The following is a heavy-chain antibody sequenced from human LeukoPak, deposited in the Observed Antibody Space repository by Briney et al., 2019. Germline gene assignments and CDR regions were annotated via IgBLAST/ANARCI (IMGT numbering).Heavy chain of an antibody. D-gene: IGHD3-22*01. V-gene: IGHV1-2*02. CDR1: GYTFTGYC. CDR3: ARDHYDSSGAVDFDY. Sequence: GASVKVSCKASGYTFTGYCMHWVRQAPGQGLEWMGWINPNSGGTNYAQKFQGRVTMTRDTSISTAYMELSRLRSDDTAVYYCARDHYDSSGAVDFDYWGQGTLVTVSS. J-gene: IGHJ4*02. CDR2: INPNSGGT.